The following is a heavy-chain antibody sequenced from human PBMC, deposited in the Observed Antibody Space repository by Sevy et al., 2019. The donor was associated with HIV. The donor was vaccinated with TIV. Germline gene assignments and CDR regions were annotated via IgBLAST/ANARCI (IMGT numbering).Heavy chain of an antibody. J-gene: IGHJ4*02. CDR1: GFTFSSSS. Sequence: GGYLRLSCAASGFTFSSSSMTWVRQAPGKGLEWVATISQGGSEEYYVDSVKGRFTISRDNANNSLYLQMNSLSAVDTAVYFCARFVSLGYWGQGTLVTVSS. D-gene: IGHD6-13*01. V-gene: IGHV3-7*01. CDR3: ARFVSLGY. CDR2: ISQGGSEE.